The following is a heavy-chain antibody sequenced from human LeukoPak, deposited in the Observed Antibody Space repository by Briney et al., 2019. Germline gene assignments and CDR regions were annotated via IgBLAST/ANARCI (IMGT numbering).Heavy chain of an antibody. D-gene: IGHD3-22*01. Sequence: GGSLRLSCAVSGITLSNYGMSWVRQAPGKGLEWVAGISDSGGSTNYADSVKGRFTISRDNPKNTLYLQMNSLRAEDTAVYFCAKRGVVIRVILVGFHKEAYYFDSWGQGALVTVPS. CDR2: ISDSGGST. J-gene: IGHJ4*02. CDR3: AKRGVVIRVILVGFHKEAYYFDS. CDR1: GITLSNYG. V-gene: IGHV3-23*01.